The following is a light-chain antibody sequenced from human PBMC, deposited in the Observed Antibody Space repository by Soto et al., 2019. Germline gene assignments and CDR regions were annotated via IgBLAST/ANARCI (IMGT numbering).Light chain of an antibody. Sequence: QPVVTQSPSASASLGASVKLTCTLTSGHSSYAIAWHQQQPEKGPRYLMKLNSGGSHSKGDGIPDRFSGSSSGAERYLTISSLQSEDQAVYYYQTWGTGIQVFGGGTKLTVL. J-gene: IGLJ2*01. V-gene: IGLV4-69*01. CDR3: QTWGTGIQV. CDR2: LNSGGSH. CDR1: SGHSSYA.